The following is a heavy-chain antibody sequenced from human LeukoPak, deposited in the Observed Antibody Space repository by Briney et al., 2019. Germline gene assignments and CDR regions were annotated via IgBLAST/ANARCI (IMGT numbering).Heavy chain of an antibody. CDR3: TTGLYDYDSGSYSFP. CDR1: GFTFSSYA. V-gene: IGHV3-23*01. Sequence: GGSLRLSCAASGFTFSSYAMSWVRQAPGKGLEWVSAISGSGGSTYYADSVKGRFTISRDDSKNTLYLQMNSLKTEDTAVYYCTTGLYDYDSGSYSFPWGQGTQVTVSS. D-gene: IGHD3-10*01. CDR2: ISGSGGST. J-gene: IGHJ5*02.